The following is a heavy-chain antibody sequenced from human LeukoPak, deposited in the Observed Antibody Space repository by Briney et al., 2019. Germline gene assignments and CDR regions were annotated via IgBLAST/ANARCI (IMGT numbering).Heavy chain of an antibody. V-gene: IGHV6-1*01. CDR2: TYFRSEWYN. CDR1: GDSVSSNSAA. J-gene: IGHJ4*02. CDR3: ARGGFFHDSSYYHQFDY. Sequence: SQTLSLTCAISGDSVSSNSAAWNWSRQSPSGGLEWVGRTYFRSEWYNDYAVSVKRLITINPDTSRNQFSLQVNSVTPEDTAVYYSARGGFFHDSSYYHQFDYWGQGTLVTVSS. D-gene: IGHD3-22*01.